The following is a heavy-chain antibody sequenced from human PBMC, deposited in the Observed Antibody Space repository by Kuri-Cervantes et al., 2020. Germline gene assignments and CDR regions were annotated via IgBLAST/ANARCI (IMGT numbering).Heavy chain of an antibody. CDR1: GFTFSSYD. J-gene: IGHJ4*02. D-gene: IGHD2-15*01. CDR3: ARVGVVVAATRGDFDY. Sequence: GGSLRLSCAASGFTFSSYDMHWVRQATGKGLEWVSAIGTAGDTYYPGSVKGRFTISRDNAKNSLYLQMNSLRAEDTAVYYCARVGVVVAATRGDFDYWGQGTLVTRLL. V-gene: IGHV3-13*01. CDR2: IGTAGDT.